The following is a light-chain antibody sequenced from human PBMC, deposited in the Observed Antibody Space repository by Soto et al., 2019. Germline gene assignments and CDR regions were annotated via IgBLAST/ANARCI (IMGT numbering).Light chain of an antibody. CDR3: QTWGTGTVV. J-gene: IGLJ2*01. CDR1: SGHSSYA. CDR2: LNSDGSH. V-gene: IGLV4-69*01. Sequence: QLVLTQSPSASASLGASVKLTCTLSSGHSSYAIAWHQQQPEKGPRYLMKLNSDGSHSKGDGIPDRFSGSSSRAERYLTISGLQSEDEADYYCQTWGTGTVVFGGGTKLTVL.